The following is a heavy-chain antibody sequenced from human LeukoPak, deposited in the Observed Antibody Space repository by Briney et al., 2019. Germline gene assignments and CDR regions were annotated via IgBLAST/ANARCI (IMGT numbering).Heavy chain of an antibody. CDR2: VSAYNGNT. Sequence: ASVKVSCKASGYTFTSYGISWVRQAPGQGLEWMGWVSAYNGNTNYAQKLQGRVTMTTDTSTSTAYMELRSLRSDDTAVYYCARDSYSGSYFSHPDAFDIWGQGTMVTVSS. V-gene: IGHV1-18*01. CDR1: GYTFTSYG. CDR3: ARDSYSGSYFSHPDAFDI. D-gene: IGHD1-26*01. J-gene: IGHJ3*02.